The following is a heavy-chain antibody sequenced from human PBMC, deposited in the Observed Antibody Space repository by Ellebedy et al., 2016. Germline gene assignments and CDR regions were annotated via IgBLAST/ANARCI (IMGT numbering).Heavy chain of an antibody. CDR3: AKDSSSTSAIEYFDN. V-gene: IGHV3-23*01. D-gene: IGHD2-2*01. Sequence: GGSLRLXXAASGFTFSSYAMSWVRQAPGKGLEWVPAISGSGGSTYYADSVKGRFTISRDNSKNTLYLQMSSLRAEDTAVYYCAKDSSSTSAIEYFDNWGQGTLVTVSS. CDR2: ISGSGGST. CDR1: GFTFSSYA. J-gene: IGHJ4*02.